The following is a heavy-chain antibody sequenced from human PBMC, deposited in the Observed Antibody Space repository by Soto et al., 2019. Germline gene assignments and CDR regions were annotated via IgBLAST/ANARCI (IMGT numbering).Heavy chain of an antibody. V-gene: IGHV4-39*01. J-gene: IGHJ4*02. CDR3: XXXXXXXHXQX. CDR2: IHYSGST. CDR1: VGSISSSNYY. Sequence: QLQLQESGPGLVKPSETLSLTCTVSVGSISSSNYYWGWIRQPPGKGLEWIGNIHYSGSTYYNPSLKSRVTISVDTSKNQFSLRLNXVXXXDTXXXXXXXXXXXXHXQXWGQGTLVTVSS.